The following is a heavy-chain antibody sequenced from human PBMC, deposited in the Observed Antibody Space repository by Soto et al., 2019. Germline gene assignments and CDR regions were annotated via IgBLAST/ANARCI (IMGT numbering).Heavy chain of an antibody. J-gene: IGHJ5*02. D-gene: IGHD3-3*01. V-gene: IGHV3-30-3*01. CDR1: GVTVSRNY. CDR3: ARDGLPDDFRSGGYWFDP. Sequence: GGGLRPSCAASGVTVSRNYMGWVRQEPGEGLEWVALISHDGRIEKYADSVKGRFTISRDNSKNTLYMQMDSLRLEDTGVYYCARDGLPDDFRSGGYWFDPWGQGTQVTGSS. CDR2: ISHDGRIE.